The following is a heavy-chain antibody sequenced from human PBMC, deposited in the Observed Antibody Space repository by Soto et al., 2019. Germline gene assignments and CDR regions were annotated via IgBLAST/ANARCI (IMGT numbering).Heavy chain of an antibody. CDR3: ARDFKDYYYYGMDV. Sequence: PSETLSLTCTFSGGSISSGGYYWSWIRQPPGKGLEWIGYIYYSGSTYYNPSLKSRVTISVDTSKNQFSLKLSSVTAADTAVYYCARDFKDYYYYGMDVWGQGTTVTSP. CDR1: GGSISSGGYY. J-gene: IGHJ6*02. CDR2: IYYSGST. V-gene: IGHV4-31*03.